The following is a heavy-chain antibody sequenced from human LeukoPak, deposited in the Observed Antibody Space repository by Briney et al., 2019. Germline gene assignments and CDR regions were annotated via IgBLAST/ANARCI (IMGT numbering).Heavy chain of an antibody. Sequence: GGSLRLSCAASVFTVSSNNMSWVRQAPGKGLEWVSVIYSGASTYYADSVKGRFTISRDNSKNTLYLQMNSLRAEDTAVYYCARGAVEAADAFFDQGGQGTLVTVSS. CDR1: VFTVSSNN. J-gene: IGHJ4*02. V-gene: IGHV3-66*01. D-gene: IGHD6-13*01. CDR2: IYSGAST. CDR3: ARGAVEAADAFFDQ.